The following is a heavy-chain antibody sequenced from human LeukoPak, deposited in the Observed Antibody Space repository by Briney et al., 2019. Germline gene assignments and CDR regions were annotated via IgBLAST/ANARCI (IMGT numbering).Heavy chain of an antibody. CDR1: GFTFSNHW. CDR3: ARRGTGHGMDV. CDR2: INNDGSSA. D-gene: IGHD1-1*01. J-gene: IGHJ6*02. V-gene: IGHV3-74*01. Sequence: GGSLRLSCAASGFTFSNHWMHWVRQAPGKGLVWVSRINNDGSSASYVDSVKGRFTISRDNAKNTLFLQMNSLRAEDTAVYYCARRGTGHGMDVWGQGTTVIVSS.